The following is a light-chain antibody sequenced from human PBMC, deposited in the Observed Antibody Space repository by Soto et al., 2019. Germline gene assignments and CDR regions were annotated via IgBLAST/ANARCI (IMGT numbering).Light chain of an antibody. CDR1: QNINTY. V-gene: IGKV1-39*01. J-gene: IGKJ1*01. CDR2: GAS. CDR3: QQSYSAPPT. Sequence: DIQMTQSPSSLSASVGDRVTITCRASQNINTYVIWYRQKLGEAPNLLIYGASSLQSGVPSRFSGSGSGTDFTLTISSLQPEDLGTYFCQQSYSAPPTFGQGTKVEI.